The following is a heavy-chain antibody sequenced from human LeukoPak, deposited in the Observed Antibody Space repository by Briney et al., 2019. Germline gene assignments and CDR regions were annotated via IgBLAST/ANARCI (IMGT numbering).Heavy chain of an antibody. CDR3: ARATGGVEYFDY. CDR2: IYHSGST. V-gene: IGHV4-59*12. D-gene: IGHD7-27*01. Sequence: PSETLSLTCTVSGGSISSYYWSWIRQPPGKGLEWIGYIYHSGSTCYNPSLKSRVTISVDRSKNQFSLKLSSVTAADTAVYYCARATGGVEYFDYWGQGTLVTVSS. J-gene: IGHJ4*02. CDR1: GGSISSYY.